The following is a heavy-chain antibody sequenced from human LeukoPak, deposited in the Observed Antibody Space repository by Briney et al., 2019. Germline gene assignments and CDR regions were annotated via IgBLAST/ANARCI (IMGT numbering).Heavy chain of an antibody. CDR2: IYYSGST. CDR3: ARSTYSSSSNVDFDY. Sequence: SETLSLTCTVSGGSISSYYWSWIRQPPGKGLEWIGYIYYSGSTNYNPSLKSRVTISVDTSKNQFSLKLNSVTAADTAVYYCARSTYSSSSNVDFDYWGQGTLVTVSS. D-gene: IGHD6-6*01. J-gene: IGHJ4*02. V-gene: IGHV4-59*01. CDR1: GGSISSYY.